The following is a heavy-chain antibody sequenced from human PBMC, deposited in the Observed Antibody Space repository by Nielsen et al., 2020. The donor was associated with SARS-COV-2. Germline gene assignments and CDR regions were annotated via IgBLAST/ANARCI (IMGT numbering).Heavy chain of an antibody. CDR1: GFTFSSYG. V-gene: IGHV3-30*03. J-gene: IGHJ3*02. D-gene: IGHD6-6*01. CDR3: WCGSSSPSLGDAFDI. CDR2: ISYDGSNK. Sequence: GESLKISCAASGFTFSSYGMHWVRQAPGKGLEWVAVISYDGSNKYYADSVKGRFTISRDNSKNTLYLQMNSLRAEDTAVYYCWCGSSSPSLGDAFDIWGQGTMVTVSS.